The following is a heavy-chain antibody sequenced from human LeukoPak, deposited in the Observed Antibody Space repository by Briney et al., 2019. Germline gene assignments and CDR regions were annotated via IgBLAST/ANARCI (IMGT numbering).Heavy chain of an antibody. D-gene: IGHD4-17*01. V-gene: IGHV3-23*01. Sequence: PGGSLRLSCAASGFTFSSHAMSWVRQAPGKGLEWVSAISSSSSRTYYADSVKGRFTISRDNSKNTLYLQMNSLRTEDTAVYYCAKGYMSTALFDYWGQGTLVTVSS. CDR1: GFTFSSHA. CDR3: AKGYMSTALFDY. CDR2: ISSSSSRT. J-gene: IGHJ4*02.